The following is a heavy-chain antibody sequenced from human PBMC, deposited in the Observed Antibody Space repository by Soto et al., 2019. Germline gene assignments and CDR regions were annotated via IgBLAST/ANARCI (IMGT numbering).Heavy chain of an antibody. CDR2: ISGSGDYT. D-gene: IGHD6-19*01. CDR1: GFTFSIYA. V-gene: IGHV3-23*01. CDR3: AKVLKAVGGTYDY. J-gene: IGHJ4*02. Sequence: EVQLLESGGGLVQPGGSLRLSCAASGFTFSIYAMSWVRQAPGKGLEWVSAISGSGDYTYYADSVKGRFAISRDNSKNTLYLQMNSLRAEDTAVYYFAKVLKAVGGTYDYWGQGTLVTVSS.